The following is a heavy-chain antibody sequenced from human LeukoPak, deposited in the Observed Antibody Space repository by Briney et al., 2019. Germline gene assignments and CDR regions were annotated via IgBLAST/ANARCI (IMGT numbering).Heavy chain of an antibody. V-gene: IGHV5-51*01. D-gene: IGHD7-27*01. J-gene: IGHJ4*02. CDR2: IYPGDSDT. Sequence: GEALHTSFQGAGSTFTNYWIGWVRPMPGKGLGWMGIIYPGDSDTIYSPSFQGQVTISADKSISTAYLQWSSLKASDTAMYYCARGRPNWGLDYWGQGTLVSVSS. CDR1: GSTFTNYW. CDR3: ARGRPNWGLDY.